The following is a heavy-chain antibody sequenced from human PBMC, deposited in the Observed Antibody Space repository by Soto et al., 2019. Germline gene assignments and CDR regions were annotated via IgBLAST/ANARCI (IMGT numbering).Heavy chain of an antibody. CDR2: IIPIFGTA. V-gene: IGHV1-69*13. D-gene: IGHD3-22*01. Sequence: ASVKVSCKASGGTFSSYAISWVRQAPGQGLEWMGGIIPIFGTANYAQKFQGRVTITADESTSTAYMELNSLRAEDTAVYYCARDSNYYDSRDQLGRAFDIWGQGTMVTVSS. CDR1: GGTFSSYA. J-gene: IGHJ3*02. CDR3: ARDSNYYDSRDQLGRAFDI.